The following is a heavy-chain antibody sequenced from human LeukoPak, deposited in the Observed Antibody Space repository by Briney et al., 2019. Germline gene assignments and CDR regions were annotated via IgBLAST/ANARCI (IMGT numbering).Heavy chain of an antibody. J-gene: IGHJ1*01. D-gene: IGHD6-13*01. CDR2: VIPIFGTA. V-gene: IGHV1-69*01. CDR1: GGTVNSYA. CDR3: ARTGIAAAGSGEYFQH. Sequence: SVKGFCKGSGGTVNSYAISWVGQGPGQGVEWMGGVIPIFGTANYAQKFQGRVTITADESTSTAYMELSSLRSEDTAVYYCARTGIAAAGSGEYFQHWGQGTLVTVSS.